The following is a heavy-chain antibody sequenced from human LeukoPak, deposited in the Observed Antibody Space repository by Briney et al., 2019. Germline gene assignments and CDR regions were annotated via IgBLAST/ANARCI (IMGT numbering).Heavy chain of an antibody. CDR1: GFTFSSYW. V-gene: IGHV3-7*01. D-gene: IGHD5-18*01. CDR2: IKQDGSEK. CDR3: ARAGERGYSYGLYYFDY. J-gene: IGHJ4*02. Sequence: GGSLRLSCAASGFTFSSYWMSWVRQAPGKGLEWVANIKQDGSEKYYVDSVKGRFTISRDNANNSLYLQMNSLRAEDTAVYYCARAGERGYSYGLYYFDYWGQGTLVTVSS.